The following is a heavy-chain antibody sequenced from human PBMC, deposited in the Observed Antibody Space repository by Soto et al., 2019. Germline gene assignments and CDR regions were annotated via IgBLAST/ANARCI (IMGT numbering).Heavy chain of an antibody. V-gene: IGHV1-3*01. D-gene: IGHD3-22*01. J-gene: IGHJ4*02. CDR3: ARLSSGYDSSGYDFDY. CDR2: INAGNGNT. Sequence: ASVKVSCKASGYTFTSYAIHWVRQAPGQRLEWMGWINAGNGNTKYSQKFQGRVTITRDTSASTAYMELSSLRSEDTAVYYCARLSSGYDSSGYDFDYWGQGTLVTVSS. CDR1: GYTFTSYA.